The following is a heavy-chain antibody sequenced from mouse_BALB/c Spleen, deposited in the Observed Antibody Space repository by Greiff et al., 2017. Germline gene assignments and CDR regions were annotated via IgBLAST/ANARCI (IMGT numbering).Heavy chain of an antibody. Sequence: EVQRVESGGGLVQPGGSLKLSCAASGFTFSSYTMSWVRQTPEKRLEWVAYISNCGGSTYYPDTVKGRFTISRDNDKNTLYLQMSSLKSEDTAMYYCARYDGYYYAMDYWGQGTSVTVAS. J-gene: IGHJ4*01. CDR1: GFTFSSYT. CDR2: ISNCGGST. D-gene: IGHD2-3*01. V-gene: IGHV5-12-2*01. CDR3: ARYDGYYYAMDY.